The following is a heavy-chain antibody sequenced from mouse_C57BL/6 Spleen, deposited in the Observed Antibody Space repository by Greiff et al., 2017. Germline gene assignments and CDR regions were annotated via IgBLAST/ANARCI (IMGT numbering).Heavy chain of an antibody. Sequence: QVQLQQSGPELVKPGASVKISCKASGYAFSSSWMNWVKQRPGKGLEWIGRIYPGDGDTNYNGKFKGKATLTADKSSSTAYMQLSSLTSEDSAVYFCARGDYYSNYGAMDYWGQGTSVTVSS. CDR1: GYAFSSSW. CDR2: IYPGDGDT. V-gene: IGHV1-82*01. J-gene: IGHJ4*01. D-gene: IGHD2-5*01. CDR3: ARGDYYSNYGAMDY.